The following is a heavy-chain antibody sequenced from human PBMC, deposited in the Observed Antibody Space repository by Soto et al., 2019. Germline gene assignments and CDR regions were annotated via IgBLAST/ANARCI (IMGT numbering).Heavy chain of an antibody. CDR2: ISYDGSNK. Sequence: QVQLVESGGGVVQPGRSLRLSCAASGFTFSSYAMHWVRQAPGKGLEWVAVISYDGSNKYYADSVKGRFTISRDNSKNTLYLQMNSLRAEDTAVYYCARASRGYYDSSGLPFDYWGQGTLVTVSS. J-gene: IGHJ4*02. D-gene: IGHD3-22*01. V-gene: IGHV3-30-3*01. CDR3: ARASRGYYDSSGLPFDY. CDR1: GFTFSSYA.